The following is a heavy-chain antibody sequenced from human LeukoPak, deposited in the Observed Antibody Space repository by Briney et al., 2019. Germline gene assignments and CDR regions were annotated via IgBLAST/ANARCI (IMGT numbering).Heavy chain of an antibody. CDR1: GGSISSYY. CDR3: PSYYYDSSGYYVNWCDP. Sequence: PSETLSLTCTVSGGSISSYYWSWIRQPPGKGLEWIGYIYYSGSTNYNPSLKSRVTISVDTSKNQFSLKLRSVTAADPAVYYCPSYYYDSSGYYVNWCDPWGQGTLVTVSS. J-gene: IGHJ5*02. V-gene: IGHV4-59*01. CDR2: IYYSGST. D-gene: IGHD3-22*01.